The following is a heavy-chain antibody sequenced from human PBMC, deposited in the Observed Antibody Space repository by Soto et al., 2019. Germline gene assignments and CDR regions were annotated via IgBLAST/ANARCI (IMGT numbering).Heavy chain of an antibody. J-gene: IGHJ6*03. CDR3: ARDRGVAPPVAGNTHYYYYMDV. CDR1: GYSCTNYG. CDR2: ISAFNGNT. Sequence: QDQLVQSGSEVKKPGASVTVSCKASGYSCTNYGITWVRQAPGQGLEWLGWISAFNGNTHYAQKVQGRVTMTTDASTSTAYMELRSLRSDDTAVYYCARDRGVAPPVAGNTHYYYYMDVWGKGTTVTVSS. D-gene: IGHD6-19*01. V-gene: IGHV1-18*01.